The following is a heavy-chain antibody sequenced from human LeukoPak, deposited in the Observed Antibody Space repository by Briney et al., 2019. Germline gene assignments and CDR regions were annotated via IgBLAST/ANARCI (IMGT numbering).Heavy chain of an antibody. CDR3: AREIRYSSATYSCYYYYMDV. CDR2: INSNGGST. V-gene: IGHV3-20*04. J-gene: IGHJ6*03. CDR1: GFTFGDYG. Sequence: GGSLRLSCAASGFTFGDYGTSWVRQVPGKGLEWVSGINSNGGSTGYAESVKGRFTVSRDNAKNSLYLQMNSLRAEDTALYYCAREIRYSSATYSCYYYYMDVWGTGTTVTVSS. D-gene: IGHD6-25*01.